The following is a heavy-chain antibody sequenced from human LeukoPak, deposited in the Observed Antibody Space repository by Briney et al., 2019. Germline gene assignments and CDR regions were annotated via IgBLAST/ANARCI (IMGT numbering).Heavy chain of an antibody. CDR3: AKGVITFGDGRGY. J-gene: IGHJ4*02. Sequence: GGSLRLSCAASGFTFSSYAMSWVGQAPGKGLEKVAAISGSGGSTYYADSVKDRFTISRHNSKIPLSLQMISLGAEDTAVYYCAKGVITFGDGRGYWGQGALVTVSS. CDR1: GFTFSSYA. D-gene: IGHD3-16*01. V-gene: IGHV3-23*01. CDR2: ISGSGGST.